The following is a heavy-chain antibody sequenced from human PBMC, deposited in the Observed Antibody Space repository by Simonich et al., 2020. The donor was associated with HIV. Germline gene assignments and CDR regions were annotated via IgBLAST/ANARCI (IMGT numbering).Heavy chain of an antibody. J-gene: IGHJ6*03. CDR2: VNPTSGGP. CDR3: ARAPIDYFDTSGYLGGYMDV. Sequence: QVQLVQSGAEVKKPGASVKVSCKASRYTFTGYYIHWVRQAPGQGLEEVGVVNPTSGGPNYAKKFQGRVPMTRDTAISAAYMERGRLRSDDTAVYYCARAPIDYFDTSGYLGGYMDVWGKGTTVTVSS. CDR1: RYTFTGYY. D-gene: IGHD3-22*01. V-gene: IGHV1-2*02.